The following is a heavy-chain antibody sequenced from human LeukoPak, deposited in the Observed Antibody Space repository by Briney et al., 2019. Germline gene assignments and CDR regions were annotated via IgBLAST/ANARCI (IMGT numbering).Heavy chain of an antibody. CDR2: IYYSGST. CDR3: AREGLGVGDY. Sequence: MTSQTLSLTCTVSGGSISSGGYYWSWIRQHPGKGLEWIGYIYYSGSTYYNPSLKSRVTISVDTPKNQFSLKLSSVTAADTAVYYCAREGLGVGDYWGQGALVTVSS. V-gene: IGHV4-31*03. CDR1: GGSISSGGYY. D-gene: IGHD3-10*01. J-gene: IGHJ4*02.